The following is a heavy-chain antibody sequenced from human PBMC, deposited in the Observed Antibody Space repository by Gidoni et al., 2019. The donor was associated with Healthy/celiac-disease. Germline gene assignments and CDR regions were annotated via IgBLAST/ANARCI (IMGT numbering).Heavy chain of an antibody. V-gene: IGHV3-7*01. CDR3: ARDVGYCTNGACPNWLDP. Sequence: EVQLVASVGGLVQPGGSLSLSCAASSFTFGRSWISWVRQAPGKGLDWVANIKEDGIDKYYWDSVKGRFTISRDNDKNSLYLQMNSLRFEDTAAYYCARDVGYCTNGACPNWLDPWGQGTLVTVSS. CDR1: SFTFGRSW. CDR2: IKEDGIDK. D-gene: IGHD2-8*01. J-gene: IGHJ5*02.